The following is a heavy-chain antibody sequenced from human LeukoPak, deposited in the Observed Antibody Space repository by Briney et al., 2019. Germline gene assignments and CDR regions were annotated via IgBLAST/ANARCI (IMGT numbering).Heavy chain of an antibody. D-gene: IGHD3-9*01. CDR3: ARGEDDILTGYYYYYGMDV. Sequence: GGSLRLSCAASGFTFSSYEMNWVRQAPGKGLEWVSYISSSGSTIYYADSVKGRFTISRDNAKNSLYLQMNSLRAEDTAVYYCARGEDDILTGYYYYYGMDVWGKRTTVTVSS. J-gene: IGHJ6*04. CDR2: ISSSGSTI. V-gene: IGHV3-48*03. CDR1: GFTFSSYE.